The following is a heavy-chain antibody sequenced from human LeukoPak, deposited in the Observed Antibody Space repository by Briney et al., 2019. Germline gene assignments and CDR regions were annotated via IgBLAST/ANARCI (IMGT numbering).Heavy chain of an antibody. CDR2: IIPIFGTA. D-gene: IGHD2-2*01. J-gene: IGHJ4*02. CDR1: GGTFSSYA. V-gene: IGHV1-69*05. CDR3: ATIPKVVVPAATMGSGGL. Sequence: GASVKVSCKASGGTFSSYAISWVRQAPGQGLEWMGGIIPIFGTANYAQKFQGRVTITTDESTSTAYMELSSLRSEDTAVYYCATIPKVVVPAATMGSGGLWGQGTLVTVSS.